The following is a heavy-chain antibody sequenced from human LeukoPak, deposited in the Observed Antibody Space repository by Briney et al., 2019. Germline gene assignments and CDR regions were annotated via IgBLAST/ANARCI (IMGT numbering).Heavy chain of an antibody. CDR2: IFYTGST. D-gene: IGHD6-6*01. V-gene: IGHV4-59*01. Sequence: SETLSLTCTVSGGSISSYYWSWIRQPPGKGLEWLGYIFYTGSTNYNPSLKSRVTMSIDTSKNQFSLKLSSVTAADTAVYYCTRTYSSSSIDYWGQGALVTVSS. J-gene: IGHJ4*02. CDR1: GGSISSYY. CDR3: TRTYSSSSIDY.